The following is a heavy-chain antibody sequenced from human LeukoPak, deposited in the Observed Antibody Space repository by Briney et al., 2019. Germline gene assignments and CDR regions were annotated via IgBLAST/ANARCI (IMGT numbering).Heavy chain of an antibody. CDR2: IRYDGSNK. CDR3: AKDLHDYSNYMPYDY. D-gene: IGHD4-11*01. V-gene: IGHV3-30*02. Sequence: GSLRLSCAASGFTFSSYGMHWVRQAPGKGLEWVAFIRYDGSNKYYADSVKGRFTISRDNSKSTLYLQMNSLRAEDTAVYYCAKDLHDYSNYMPYDYWGQGTLVTVSS. CDR1: GFTFSSYG. J-gene: IGHJ4*02.